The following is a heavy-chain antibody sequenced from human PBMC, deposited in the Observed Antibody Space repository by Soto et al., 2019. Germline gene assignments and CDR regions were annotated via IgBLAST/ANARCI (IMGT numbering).Heavy chain of an antibody. V-gene: IGHV4-30-4*01. CDR2: IYSSGRT. CDR1: GGSISSDDYY. CDR3: ARDRSNSPDFFDY. J-gene: IGHJ4*02. Sequence: SETLSLTCTVSGGSISSDDYYWTWIRQPPGKGLEWIGYIYSSGRTSYNPSLESRLSISIDTSKNQFSLQLSSVSAADTAVYYCARDRSNSPDFFDYWGQGTLVTVSS. D-gene: IGHD6-6*01.